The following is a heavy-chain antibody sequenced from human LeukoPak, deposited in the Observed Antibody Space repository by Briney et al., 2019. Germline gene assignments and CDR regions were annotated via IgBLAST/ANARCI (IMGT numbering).Heavy chain of an antibody. CDR1: GYSFTSHR. Sequence: GESLKISCKGSGYSFTSHRISWVRQMPGKGLEWMGRIDPSDSYTNYSPSFQGHATISADKSISTAYLQWSSLKASDTAMYYCATSIRGYGMDVWGQGTTVTVSS. D-gene: IGHD3-10*01. CDR3: ATSIRGYGMDV. CDR2: IDPSDSYT. V-gene: IGHV5-10-1*01. J-gene: IGHJ6*02.